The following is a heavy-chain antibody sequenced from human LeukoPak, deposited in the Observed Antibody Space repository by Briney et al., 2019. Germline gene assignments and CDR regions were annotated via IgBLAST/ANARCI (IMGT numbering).Heavy chain of an antibody. V-gene: IGHV3-11*04. Sequence: PGGSLRLSCAASGFTFSDYYMSWSRQGPGKGLEWVSYISSRGSAIYYADSVKGRFTISRDIAKTSLYLQMNSLRAEDTATYYCARDMEPDAFDIWGQGTMVTVSS. CDR3: ARDMEPDAFDI. J-gene: IGHJ3*02. CDR2: ISSRGSAI. D-gene: IGHD1-1*01. CDR1: GFTFSDYY.